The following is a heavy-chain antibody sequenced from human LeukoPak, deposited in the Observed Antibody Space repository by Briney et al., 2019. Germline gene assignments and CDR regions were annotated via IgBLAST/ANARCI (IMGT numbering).Heavy chain of an antibody. CDR3: AREWYGRRGPPLEYYGMDV. CDR2: ISGSGGGT. V-gene: IGHV3-23*01. CDR1: GFTFSSYA. J-gene: IGHJ6*02. Sequence: GGSLRLSCAASGFTFSSYAMSWVRQAPGKGLEWVSAISGSGGGTYYADSVKGRFTISRDNSKNTLYLQMNSLRAEDTAVYYCAREWYGRRGPPLEYYGMDVWGQGTTVTVSS. D-gene: IGHD3-10*01.